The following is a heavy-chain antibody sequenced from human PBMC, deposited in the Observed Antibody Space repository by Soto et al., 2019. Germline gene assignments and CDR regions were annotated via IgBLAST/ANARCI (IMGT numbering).Heavy chain of an antibody. CDR1: GGSISSTNW. Sequence: PSETLSLTCAVSGGSISSTNWRSWVRQSPGKGLEWIGEIYHLGSTDCNPSLKSRVTMSGDKSKYQFSLKLSSVTAADTAVYYCARNSTWYKAGYFDYWGQGALVTVSS. CDR2: IYHLGST. D-gene: IGHD6-13*01. V-gene: IGHV4-4*02. CDR3: ARNSTWYKAGYFDY. J-gene: IGHJ4*02.